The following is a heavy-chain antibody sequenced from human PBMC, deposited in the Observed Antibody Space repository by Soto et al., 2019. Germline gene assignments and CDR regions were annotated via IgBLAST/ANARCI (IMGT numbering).Heavy chain of an antibody. V-gene: IGHV3-30*18. Sequence: QVQVVESGGGVVQPGTSLRLSCVASGFSFKSYGMHWVRLAPGKGLEWVALISNDGSNRYYEDSVKGRFTVSRDNSKNTVSLQMNSLRPEDTALYYCAKAIYDTGVDDYWGQGTHVIVSS. CDR2: ISNDGSNR. CDR3: AKAIYDTGVDDY. D-gene: IGHD7-27*01. J-gene: IGHJ4*02. CDR1: GFSFKSYG.